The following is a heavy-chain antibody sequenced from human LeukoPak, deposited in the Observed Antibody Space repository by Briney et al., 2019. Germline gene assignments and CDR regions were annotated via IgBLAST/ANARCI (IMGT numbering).Heavy chain of an antibody. Sequence: GGSLRLSCAASGFTFSSYAMHWVRQAPDKGLEWVAVISYDGSNKYYADSVKGRFTISRDNSKNTLYLQMNSLRAEDTAVYYCARDQVPAAMLGPDYWGQGTLVTVSS. CDR1: GFTFSSYA. J-gene: IGHJ4*02. D-gene: IGHD2-2*01. CDR2: ISYDGSNK. CDR3: ARDQVPAAMLGPDY. V-gene: IGHV3-30*04.